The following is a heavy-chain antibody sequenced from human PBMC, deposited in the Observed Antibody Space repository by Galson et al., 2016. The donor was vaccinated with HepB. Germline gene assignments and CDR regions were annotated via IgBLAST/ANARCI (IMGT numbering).Heavy chain of an antibody. CDR2: IYHTGST. CDR1: GGSITNDKW. D-gene: IGHD6-19*01. Sequence: SETLSLTCAVSGGSITNDKWWPWVRQPPGKGLEWIGEIYHTGSTNRNPSLKSRLTMSVDKSKNQFSLNLDSATAADTAIYYCATGLRLAGTDAFDIWGQGIMVTVSS. V-gene: IGHV4-4*02. J-gene: IGHJ3*02. CDR3: ATGLRLAGTDAFDI.